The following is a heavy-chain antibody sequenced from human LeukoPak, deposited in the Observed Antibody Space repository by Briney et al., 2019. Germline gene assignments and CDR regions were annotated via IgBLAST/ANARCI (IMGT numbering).Heavy chain of an antibody. J-gene: IGHJ4*02. CDR2: IYYSGST. Sequence: SETLSLTCTVSGGSISSSSYYWGWIRQPPGKGLEWIGSIYYSGSTYYNPSLKSRVTISVDTSKNQFSLKLSSVTAADTAVYYCARQLGICSGGSCYFDYWGQGILVTVSS. D-gene: IGHD2-15*01. CDR3: ARQLGICSGGSCYFDY. V-gene: IGHV4-39*01. CDR1: GGSISSSSYY.